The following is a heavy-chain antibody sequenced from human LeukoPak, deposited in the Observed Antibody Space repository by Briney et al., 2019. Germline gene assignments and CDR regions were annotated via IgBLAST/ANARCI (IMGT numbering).Heavy chain of an antibody. CDR2: ISYDGSNK. CDR3: AKALTDHQDLDAFDF. CDR1: GFTFGSYG. J-gene: IGHJ3*01. D-gene: IGHD3-16*01. V-gene: IGHV3-30*18. Sequence: QPGRSLRLSCAASGFTFGSYGMHWVRQAPGKGLEWVAVISYDGSNKYYADSVKGRFTISRDNSKNTLYLQMNNLRAEDTALYYCAKALTDHQDLDAFDFWGQGTVVTVSS.